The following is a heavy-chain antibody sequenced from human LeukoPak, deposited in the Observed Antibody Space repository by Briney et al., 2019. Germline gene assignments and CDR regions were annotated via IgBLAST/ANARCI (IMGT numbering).Heavy chain of an antibody. J-gene: IGHJ4*02. CDR2: ISSSGSNI. V-gene: IGHV3-48*03. CDR3: AKSAYYDILTGYYPFEY. CDR1: GFTFSSYE. D-gene: IGHD3-9*01. Sequence: GGSLRLSCAASGFTFSSYEINWVRQAPGKGLEWVSYISSSGSNIYYADSVKGRFTISRDNSKNTLYLQMNSLRDEDTAVYYCAKSAYYDILTGYYPFEYWGQGTLVTVSS.